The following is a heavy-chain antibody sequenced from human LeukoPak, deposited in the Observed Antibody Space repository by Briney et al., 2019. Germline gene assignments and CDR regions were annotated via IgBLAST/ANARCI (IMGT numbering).Heavy chain of an antibody. J-gene: IGHJ4*02. CDR1: RFTLSMYS. CDR2: IRSSSTYI. CDR3: AREMRWEQTLGPDY. D-gene: IGHD1-26*01. V-gene: IGHV3-21*01. Sequence: GSLTPSCPVSRFTLSMYSTNWVRQAPGEGLGWVLTIRSSSTYILYTDSMQGRFSIATDNAKDPLYVQMNSLRAEDTAVSYCAREMRWEQTLGPDYWGQGTLVTVSS.